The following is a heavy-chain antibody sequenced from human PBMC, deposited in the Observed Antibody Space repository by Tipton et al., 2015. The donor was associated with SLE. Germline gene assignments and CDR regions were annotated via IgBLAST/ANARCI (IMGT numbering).Heavy chain of an antibody. D-gene: IGHD4-23*01. J-gene: IGHJ4*02. CDR1: GGSIRSYY. V-gene: IGHV4-59*01. CDR2: IYDSENT. Sequence: TLSLTCTVSGGSIRSYYWSWIRQAPGKGLEWIGYIYDSENTNYNPSLKSRVTISSDTPKNQFSLKLSSVTAADTAVYYCARVGRPMTTVVTPYYFDYWGQGTLVTVSS. CDR3: ARVGRPMTTVVTPYYFDY.